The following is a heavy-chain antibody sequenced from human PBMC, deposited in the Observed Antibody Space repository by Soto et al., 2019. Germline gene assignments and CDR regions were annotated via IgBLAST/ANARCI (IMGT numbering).Heavy chain of an antibody. CDR1: GGSFSGYY. Sequence: SETLSLTCAVYGGSFSGYYWSWIRQPPGKGLEWIGEINHSGSTNYNPSLKSRVTISVDTSKNQFSLKLSSVTAEDTAVYYCARGRQVDYDFWSRYYYPTRTGMDVWGQGNKVTVSS. D-gene: IGHD3-3*01. CDR2: INHSGST. CDR3: ARGRQVDYDFWSRYYYPTRTGMDV. V-gene: IGHV4-34*01. J-gene: IGHJ6*02.